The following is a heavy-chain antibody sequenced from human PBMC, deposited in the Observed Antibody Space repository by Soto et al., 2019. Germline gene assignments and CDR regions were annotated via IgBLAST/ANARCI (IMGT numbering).Heavy chain of an antibody. D-gene: IGHD6-13*01. J-gene: IGHJ4*02. CDR3: ARRYSSIFDY. CDR1: GGSISSYY. Sequence: PSETLSLTCTVSGGSISSYYWSCIRQPPGKGLEWIGYIYYSGSTNYNPSLKSRVTISVDTSKNQFSLKLSSVTAADTAVYYCARRYSSIFDYWGQGTLVTVYS. CDR2: IYYSGST. V-gene: IGHV4-59*08.